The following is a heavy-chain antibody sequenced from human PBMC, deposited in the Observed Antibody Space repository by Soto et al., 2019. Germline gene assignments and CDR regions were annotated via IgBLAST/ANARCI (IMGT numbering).Heavy chain of an antibody. Sequence: GGSLRLSCAASGFTFSSYGMHWVRQAPGKGLEWVAVIWYDGSNKYYADSVKGRFTISRANSKNTLYLQMNSLRAEDTAVYYCARDRGDYGDYETEYYGMDVWGQGTTVTVSS. CDR3: ARDRGDYGDYETEYYGMDV. J-gene: IGHJ6*02. CDR1: GFTFSSYG. D-gene: IGHD4-17*01. CDR2: IWYDGSNK. V-gene: IGHV3-33*01.